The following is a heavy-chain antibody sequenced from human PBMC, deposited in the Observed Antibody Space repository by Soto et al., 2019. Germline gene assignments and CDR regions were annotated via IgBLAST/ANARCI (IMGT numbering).Heavy chain of an antibody. CDR2: IYHSGST. Sequence: SETLSLTCAVSGGSISSGGYSWSWIRQPPGKGLEWIGYIYHSGSTYYNPSLKSRVTISVDRSKNQFSLKLSSVTAADTAVYYCAIGQGYANNWFDPWGQGTLVTVSS. D-gene: IGHD5-12*01. V-gene: IGHV4-30-2*01. CDR1: GGSISSGGYS. J-gene: IGHJ5*02. CDR3: AIGQGYANNWFDP.